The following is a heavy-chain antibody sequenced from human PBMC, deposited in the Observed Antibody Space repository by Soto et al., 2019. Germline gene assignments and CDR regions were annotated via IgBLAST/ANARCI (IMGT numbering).Heavy chain of an antibody. V-gene: IGHV3-33*01. CDR3: ARDELGATYFDY. J-gene: IGHJ4*02. Sequence: GGSLRLSCAASGFTFSSYGMHWVRQAPGKGLEWVAVIWYDGSNKYYADSVKGRFTISRDNSKNTLYLQMNSLRAEDTAVYYCARDELGATYFDYWGQGTLVTVSS. CDR1: GFTFSSYG. CDR2: IWYDGSNK. D-gene: IGHD1-26*01.